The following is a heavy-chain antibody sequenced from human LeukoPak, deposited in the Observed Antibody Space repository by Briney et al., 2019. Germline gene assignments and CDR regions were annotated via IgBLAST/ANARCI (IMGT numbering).Heavy chain of an antibody. CDR2: ISAYNGNT. CDR3: AGDQSGSYPTAAFDI. D-gene: IGHD1-26*01. Sequence: ASVKVSCKASGYTFTSYGISWVRQAPGQGLEWMGWISAYNGNTNYAQKLQGRVTMTTDTSTSTAYMELRSLRSDDTAVYYCAGDQSGSYPTAAFDIWGQGTMVTVSS. J-gene: IGHJ3*02. CDR1: GYTFTSYG. V-gene: IGHV1-18*01.